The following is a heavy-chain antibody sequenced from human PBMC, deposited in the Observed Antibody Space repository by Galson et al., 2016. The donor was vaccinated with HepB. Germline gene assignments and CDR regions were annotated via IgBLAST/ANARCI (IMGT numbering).Heavy chain of an antibody. D-gene: IGHD5-18*01. CDR2: INGDGSST. Sequence: SLRLSCAASGFSFSSYWMHWVRQAPGKGLVWVSRINGDGSSTSYADYVEGRFTISRDNAKNTLYLQMNSLRAEDTAVYFCARRDIPMVNDYWGQGVLVTVSS. V-gene: IGHV3-74*01. J-gene: IGHJ4*02. CDR1: GFSFSSYW. CDR3: ARRDIPMVNDY.